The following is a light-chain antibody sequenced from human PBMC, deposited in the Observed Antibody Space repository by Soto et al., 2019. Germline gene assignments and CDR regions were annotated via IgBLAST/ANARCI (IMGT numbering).Light chain of an antibody. Sequence: EIVLTQSPGTLSLSPGERATLSCRASQSVSSSYLAWYQQKPGQAPRLLIYGASSRATGIPDRFSGSGSGKDFTLTISRLEPEVFAVYYCQQYGSSPWTFGQGTKVEIK. CDR1: QSVSSSY. V-gene: IGKV3-20*01. J-gene: IGKJ1*01. CDR3: QQYGSSPWT. CDR2: GAS.